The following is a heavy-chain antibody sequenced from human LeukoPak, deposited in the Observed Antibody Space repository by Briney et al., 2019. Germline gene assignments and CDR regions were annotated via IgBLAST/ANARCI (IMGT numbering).Heavy chain of an antibody. V-gene: IGHV3-30*18. CDR1: GFTFSSYG. CDR2: ISYDGSNK. J-gene: IGHJ4*02. Sequence: EPGGSLRLSCAASGFTFSSYGMHWVRQAPGKGLEWVAVISYDGSNKYYADSVKGRFTISRDNSKNTLYLQMNSLRAEDTAVYYCAKSGDYYDSSGYADYWGQGTLVTVSS. D-gene: IGHD3-22*01. CDR3: AKSGDYYDSSGYADY.